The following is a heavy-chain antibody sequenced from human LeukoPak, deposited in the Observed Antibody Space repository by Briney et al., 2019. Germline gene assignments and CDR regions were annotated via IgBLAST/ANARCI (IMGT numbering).Heavy chain of an antibody. CDR1: GGSISSRSYY. J-gene: IGHJ3*02. CDR3: ARDQTTTYYYQSSGYHDGFDI. D-gene: IGHD3-22*01. Sequence: SETLSLTCTVSGGSISSRSYYWAWIRQSPGKGLEWLGIVYYSGDTYYNPSLESRVTISVDTSKNQFSLKLTSVTAADTAVYYCARDQTTTYYYQSSGYHDGFDIWGQGTLVTVSS. CDR2: VYYSGDT. V-gene: IGHV4-39*07.